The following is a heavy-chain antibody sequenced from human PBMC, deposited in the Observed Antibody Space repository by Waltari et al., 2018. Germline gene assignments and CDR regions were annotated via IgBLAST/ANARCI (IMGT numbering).Heavy chain of an antibody. Sequence: QVQLVQSGAEVKKPGSSVKVSCKASGGTFSSYAISWVRQAPGHGLEWMGGIIPIFFTANYAQKFQGRVTITADESTSTAYMELSSLRSEDTAVYYCARNGRSSSSYYYYYGMDVWGQGTTVTVSS. D-gene: IGHD6-6*01. V-gene: IGHV1-69*01. CDR1: GGTFSSYA. CDR2: IIPIFFTA. CDR3: ARNGRSSSSYYYYYGMDV. J-gene: IGHJ6*02.